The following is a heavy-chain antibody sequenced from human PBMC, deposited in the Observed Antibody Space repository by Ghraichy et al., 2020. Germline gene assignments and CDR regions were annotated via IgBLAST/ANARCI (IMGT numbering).Heavy chain of an antibody. D-gene: IGHD2-2*01. CDR1: GFTFSSYA. CDR2: ISYDGSNK. CDR3: ARDQVPAASVRFDP. V-gene: IGHV3-30-3*01. J-gene: IGHJ5*02. Sequence: LSLTCAASGFTFSSYAMHWVRQAPGKGLEWVAVISYDGSNKYYADSVKGRFTISRDNSKNTLYLQMNSLRAEDTAVYYCARDQVPAASVRFDPWGQGTLVTVSS.